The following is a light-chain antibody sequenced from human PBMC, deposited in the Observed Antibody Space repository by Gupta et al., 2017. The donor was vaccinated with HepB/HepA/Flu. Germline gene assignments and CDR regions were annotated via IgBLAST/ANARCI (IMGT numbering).Light chain of an antibody. Sequence: DIQLTQSPSFLSASVGDRVTITCRASQGISSYLNWYQQKPGKAPKLLIYAASSLQSGVPSRFSGSGSGTVFTLTISSLQPEDFATYYCQQCYSNPRTFGQGTKVEIK. CDR1: QGISSY. CDR2: AAS. CDR3: QQCYSNPRT. V-gene: IGKV1-39*01. J-gene: IGKJ1*01.